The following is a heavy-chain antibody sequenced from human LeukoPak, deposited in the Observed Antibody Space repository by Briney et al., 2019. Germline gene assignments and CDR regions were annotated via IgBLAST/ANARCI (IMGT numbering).Heavy chain of an antibody. Sequence: PGGSLRLSCAASGFTFSSNGMHWVRQGPGKGLEWVAVVWFDGSLKYYADSVKGRFTISRDNSKNTLYLQMNSLRAEDTAVYYCARDLRGQEDVWGQGTTVTVSS. CDR2: VWFDGSLK. CDR3: ARDLRGQEDV. V-gene: IGHV3-33*01. CDR1: GFTFSSNG. D-gene: IGHD3-10*01. J-gene: IGHJ6*02.